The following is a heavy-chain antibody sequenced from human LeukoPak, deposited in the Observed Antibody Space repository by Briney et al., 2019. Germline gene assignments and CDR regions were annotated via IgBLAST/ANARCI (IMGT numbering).Heavy chain of an antibody. CDR2: ISSSSSYI. Sequence: GGSLRLSCAASGFTFSSYSMNWVRQAPGKGLEWVSSISSSSSYIYYADSVKGRFTISRDNAKNSLYLQMNSLRAEDTAVYYCARDSVVAGLFDYWGQGTLVTVSS. V-gene: IGHV3-21*01. J-gene: IGHJ4*02. D-gene: IGHD4-23*01. CDR3: ARDSVVAGLFDY. CDR1: GFTFSSYS.